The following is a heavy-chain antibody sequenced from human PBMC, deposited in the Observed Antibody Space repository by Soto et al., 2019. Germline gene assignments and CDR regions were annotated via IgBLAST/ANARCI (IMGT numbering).Heavy chain of an antibody. CDR3: ARVRYFHSRGMDV. CDR1: GGSFSGYY. J-gene: IGHJ6*02. Sequence: QVQLQQWGAGLLKPSETLSLTCAVYGGSFSGYYWSWIRQPPGKGLEWIGEINHSGSTNYNPSLTSRVTISVDTSKNQFSLKLSSVTAADTAVYYCARVRYFHSRGMDVWGQGTTVTVSS. V-gene: IGHV4-34*01. D-gene: IGHD3-9*01. CDR2: INHSGST.